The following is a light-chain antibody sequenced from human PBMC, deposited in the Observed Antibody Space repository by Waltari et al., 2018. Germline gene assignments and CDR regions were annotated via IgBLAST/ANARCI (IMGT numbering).Light chain of an antibody. V-gene: IGLV2-14*03. Sequence: QSALTQPASVSGSPGQSITISCTGTDNDIGYYDYVAWYQQHPGKAPKLLSYDFTTRPLGLSNRFSGSKSGNTASLTISGLEAEDEGDYYCSSYTSSTSLVIFGGGTKLTVL. CDR1: DNDIGYYDY. CDR2: DFT. CDR3: SSYTSSTSLVI. J-gene: IGLJ2*01.